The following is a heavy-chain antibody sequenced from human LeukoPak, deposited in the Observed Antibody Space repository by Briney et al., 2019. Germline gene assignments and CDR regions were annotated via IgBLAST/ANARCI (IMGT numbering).Heavy chain of an antibody. D-gene: IGHD6-19*01. CDR1: GYSFTSYW. J-gene: IGHJ5*02. V-gene: IGHV5-51*01. Sequence: GESLKISCKGSGYSFTSYWIGWVRQMPGKGLEWMGIIYPGDSDTRYSPSFQGQVTISADKSISTAYLQWSSLKASDTAMYYCAGRYSSGWYPPDSEWWFDPWGQGTLVTVSS. CDR3: AGRYSSGWYPPDSEWWFDP. CDR2: IYPGDSDT.